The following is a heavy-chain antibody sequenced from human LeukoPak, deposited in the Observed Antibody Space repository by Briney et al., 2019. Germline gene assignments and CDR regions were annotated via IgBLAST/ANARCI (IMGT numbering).Heavy chain of an antibody. CDR2: ISSSGSTI. V-gene: IGHV3-48*03. D-gene: IGHD3-10*02. J-gene: IGHJ6*04. CDR1: GFTFSSYA. Sequence: GGSLRLSCAASGFTFSSYAMSWVRQAPGKGLEGVSYISSSGSTIYYADSVRGRFTISRDNAKNSLYLQMNSLRAEDTAVYYCAALGITMIGGVWGKGTTVTISS. CDR3: AALGITMIGGV.